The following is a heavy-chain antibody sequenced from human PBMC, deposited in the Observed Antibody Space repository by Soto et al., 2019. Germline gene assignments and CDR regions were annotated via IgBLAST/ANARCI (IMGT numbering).Heavy chain of an antibody. Sequence: SETLSLTCTVSGGSISSGDYYWSWIRQPPGKGLEWIGYIYYSGSTYYNPSLKSRVTISVDTSKNQFSLKLSSVTAADTAVYYCARDRGCGGDCYYYYYYGMDVWGQGTTVTVSS. J-gene: IGHJ6*02. D-gene: IGHD2-21*02. CDR1: GGSISSGDYY. V-gene: IGHV4-30-4*01. CDR3: ARDRGCGGDCYYYYYYGMDV. CDR2: IYYSGST.